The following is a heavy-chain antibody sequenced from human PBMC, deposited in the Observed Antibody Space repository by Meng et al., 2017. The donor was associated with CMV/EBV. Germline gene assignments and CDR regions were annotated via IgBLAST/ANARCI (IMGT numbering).Heavy chain of an antibody. CDR2: IWYDGSNK. CDR1: GFTFSSYG. Sequence: GGSLRLSCAASGFTFSSYGMHWVRQAPGKGLEWVAVIWYDGSNKYYADSVKGRFTVSRDNSKNTLYLQVNSLRAEDTAVYYCAKGAGYSHEAYNWYFDLWGRGTLVTVSS. CDR3: AKGAGYSHEAYNWYFDL. V-gene: IGHV3-33*06. D-gene: IGHD2-15*01. J-gene: IGHJ2*01.